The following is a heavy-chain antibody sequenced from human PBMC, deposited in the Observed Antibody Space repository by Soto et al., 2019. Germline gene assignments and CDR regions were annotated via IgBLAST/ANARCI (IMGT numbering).Heavy chain of an antibody. Sequence: EVQLLESGGGLVQPGWSLRLSCAASGFTFSSYAMSWVRQAPGKGLEWVSAISGSGGSTYYADSVKGRFTISRDNSKNTLYLQMNSLRAEDTAVYYCAKGVGSSSWYRLFDYWGQGTLVTVSS. CDR3: AKGVGSSSWYRLFDY. J-gene: IGHJ4*02. CDR1: GFTFSSYA. CDR2: ISGSGGST. D-gene: IGHD6-13*01. V-gene: IGHV3-23*01.